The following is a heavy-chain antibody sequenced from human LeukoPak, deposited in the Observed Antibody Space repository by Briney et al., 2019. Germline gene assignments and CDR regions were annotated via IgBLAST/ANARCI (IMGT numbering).Heavy chain of an antibody. D-gene: IGHD3-3*01. CDR1: GFTFSSYG. V-gene: IGHV3-33*01. Sequence: GGSLRLSCAASGFTFSSYGMHWVRQAPGKGLEWVAVIWYDGSNKYYADSVKGRFTISRDNSKNTLYLQMNSLKAEDTAVYYCARRPYDFWSGYWLAKKYYFDYWGQGTLVTVSS. CDR3: ARRPYDFWSGYWLAKKYYFDY. J-gene: IGHJ4*02. CDR2: IWYDGSNK.